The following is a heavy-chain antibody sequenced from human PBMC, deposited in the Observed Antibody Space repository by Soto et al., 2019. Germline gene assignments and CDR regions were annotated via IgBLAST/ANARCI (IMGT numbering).Heavy chain of an antibody. V-gene: IGHV1-2*04. CDR2: INPNSGGT. CDR3: AMRQLGIGGAFDI. D-gene: IGHD7-27*01. CDR1: GYTFTGYY. Sequence: ASVKVSCKASGYTFTGYYMHWVRQAPGQGLEWMGWINPNSGGTNYAQKFQGWVTMTRDTSISTAYMELSRLRSDDTAVYYCAMRQLGIGGAFDIWGQGTMVTVSS. J-gene: IGHJ3*02.